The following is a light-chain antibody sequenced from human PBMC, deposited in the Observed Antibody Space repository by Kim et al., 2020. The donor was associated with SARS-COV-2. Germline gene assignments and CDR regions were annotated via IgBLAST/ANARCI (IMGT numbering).Light chain of an antibody. CDR3: TSYRRDGAWV. J-gene: IGLJ3*02. Sequence: GQWITISCTGTSSDVGGYNFVSWYQQHPGKAPKLIIFDVNKRPSGVSNRFSGSKSGDTASLTISGLQAEDEADYHCTSYRRDGAWVFGGGTQLTVL. CDR2: DVN. V-gene: IGLV2-14*03. CDR1: SSDVGGYNF.